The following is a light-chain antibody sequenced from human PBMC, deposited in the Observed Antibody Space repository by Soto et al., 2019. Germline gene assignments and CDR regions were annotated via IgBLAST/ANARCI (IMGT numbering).Light chain of an antibody. V-gene: IGKV3-20*01. CDR1: PTFGSRN. J-gene: IGKJ1*01. CDR3: QQYGISPWT. CDR2: SIS. Sequence: LTQSPGTLALSPGDGVTLSCRASPTFGSRNLAWYQQKPGQAPRLLIYSISSRATGIPDRFSGSGSGTDFTLTISRLEPEDFAVYYCQQYGISPWTFGQGTKVDIK.